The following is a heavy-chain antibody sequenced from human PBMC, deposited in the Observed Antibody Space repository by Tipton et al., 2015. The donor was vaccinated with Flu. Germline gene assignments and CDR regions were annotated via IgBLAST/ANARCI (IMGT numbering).Heavy chain of an antibody. D-gene: IGHD6-13*01. CDR3: ARARGYSSSWAPLGY. J-gene: IGHJ4*02. Sequence: QVQLVQSGGGVVQPGRSLRLPCAASGFTFSSYGMHWVRQGPGKGLEWVAVIWYDGSNKYYADSVKGRFTISRDNSKNTLYLQMNSLRAEDTAVYYCARARGYSSSWAPLGYWGQGTLVTVSS. V-gene: IGHV3-33*01. CDR2: IWYDGSNK. CDR1: GFTFSSYG.